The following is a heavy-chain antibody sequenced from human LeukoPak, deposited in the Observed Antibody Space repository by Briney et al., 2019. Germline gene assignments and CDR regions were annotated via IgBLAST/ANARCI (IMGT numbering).Heavy chain of an antibody. Sequence: YPGGSLRLXCAASGFTFSDHYIDWVRRAPGKGLEWVARTRNKVNSYTTAYAASVTGRFTVSRDDSSNSVYLQMNSLKIEDTAVYYCARSMYGEGRRIIDFDYWGQGSLLTVSS. CDR2: TRNKVNSYTT. CDR3: ARSMYGEGRRIIDFDY. D-gene: IGHD4/OR15-4a*01. V-gene: IGHV3-72*01. J-gene: IGHJ4*02. CDR1: GFTFSDHY.